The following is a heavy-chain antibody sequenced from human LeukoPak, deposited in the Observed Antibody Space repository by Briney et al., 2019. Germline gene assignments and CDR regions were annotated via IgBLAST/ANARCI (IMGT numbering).Heavy chain of an antibody. CDR2: ISSSSYI. V-gene: IGHV3-21*01. J-gene: IGHJ4*02. D-gene: IGHD3-16*02. CDR3: ARDQGSYDYVWGSYRVAENDY. Sequence: GGSLRLSCAASGFTFSSYPMNWVRQAPGKGLEWVSSISSSSYIYYADSVKGRFTISRDNAKNSLYLQMNSLRAEDTAVYYCARDQGSYDYVWGSYRVAENDYWGQGTLVTVSS. CDR1: GFTFSSYP.